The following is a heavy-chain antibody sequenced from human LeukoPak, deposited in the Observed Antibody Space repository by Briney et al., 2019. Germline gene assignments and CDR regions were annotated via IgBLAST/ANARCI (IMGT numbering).Heavy chain of an antibody. V-gene: IGHV1-46*01. D-gene: IGHD3-22*01. CDR3: AREDYYDSSGYYPPGY. J-gene: IGHJ4*02. CDR2: INPSGGST. Sequence: ASVKVSCKASGYTFTSYYMHWVRQAPGQGLEWMGIINPSGGSTSYAQKFQGRVTMTRDTSTSTVYMELSSLRSEDTAVYYCAREDYYDSSGYYPPGYWGQGTLVTVSS. CDR1: GYTFTSYY.